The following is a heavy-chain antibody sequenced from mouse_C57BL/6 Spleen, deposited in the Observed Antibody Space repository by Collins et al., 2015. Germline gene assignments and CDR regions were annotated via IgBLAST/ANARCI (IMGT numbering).Heavy chain of an antibody. CDR1: GYTFTSYW. V-gene: IGHV1-69*02. CDR3: ARNYEFAY. J-gene: IGHJ3*01. D-gene: IGHD1-1*01. CDR2: IDPSDSYT. Sequence: QVQLQQPGAELVKPGASVKLSCKASGYTFTSYWMHWVKQRPGQGLEWIGEIDPSDSYTNYNQKFKGKATLTVDKSSSTAYMQLSSLTSEDSAVYYCARNYEFAYWGQGTLVTVSA.